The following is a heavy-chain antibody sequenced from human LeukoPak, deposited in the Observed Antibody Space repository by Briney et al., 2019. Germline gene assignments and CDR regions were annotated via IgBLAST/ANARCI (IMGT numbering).Heavy chain of an antibody. V-gene: IGHV3-23*01. CDR3: ATQDTDMVLYYFDY. Sequence: GGSLTLSCAASGFTFSSYAMNWVRQAPAKGQERVSAISSSGGSTYYSNSVKGRFTISRHSSKNTLYLQMNRLRAEDTAIYYCATQDTDMVLYYFDYWGQGTLVTVSS. CDR2: ISSSGGST. J-gene: IGHJ4*02. D-gene: IGHD5-18*01. CDR1: GFTFSSYA.